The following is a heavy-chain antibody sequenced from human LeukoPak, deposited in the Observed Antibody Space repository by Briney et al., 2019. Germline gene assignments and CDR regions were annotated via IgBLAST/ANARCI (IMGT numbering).Heavy chain of an antibody. CDR1: GGSISSSNW. J-gene: IGHJ4*02. V-gene: IGHV4-4*02. CDR2: IYHSGST. D-gene: IGHD5-12*01. Sequence: PSETLSLTCAVSGGSISSSNWWSWVRQPPGKGLEWIGEIYHSGSTNYNPSLKSRVTISVDKSKNHFSLKVSSVTAADTAVYYCATTPKGGYSAYLDYWGQGTLVTVSS. CDR3: ATTPKGGYSAYLDY.